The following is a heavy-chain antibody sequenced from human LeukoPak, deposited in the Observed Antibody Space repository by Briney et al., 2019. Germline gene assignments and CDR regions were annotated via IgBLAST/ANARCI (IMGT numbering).Heavy chain of an antibody. J-gene: IGHJ4*02. CDR1: GYTFTRNG. CDR3: AREGWGTYSSGPYYFDY. Sequence: ASVKVSCKASGYTFTRNGISWVRQAPGQGLEWMGWINGYNGNTKYARKLQGRVTMTTDTSTTTAYMELRSLRSDDTAVYYCAREGWGTYSSGPYYFDYWGQGTLITVSS. D-gene: IGHD6-19*01. V-gene: IGHV1-18*04. CDR2: INGYNGNT.